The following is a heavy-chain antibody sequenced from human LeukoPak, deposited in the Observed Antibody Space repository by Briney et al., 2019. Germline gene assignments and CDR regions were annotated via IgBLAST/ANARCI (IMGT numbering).Heavy chain of an antibody. J-gene: IGHJ3*02. CDR1: GYSFTSYW. CDR2: IYPGDSDT. CDR3: ARHKYSSSALPDDAFDI. V-gene: IGHV5-51*01. Sequence: GESLKISCKGSGYSFTSYWIGWVRQIPGKGLEWMGIIYPGDSDTRYSPSFQGQVTISADKSISTAYLQWSSLKASDTAMYYCARHKYSSSALPDDAFDIWGQGTMVTVSS. D-gene: IGHD6-6*01.